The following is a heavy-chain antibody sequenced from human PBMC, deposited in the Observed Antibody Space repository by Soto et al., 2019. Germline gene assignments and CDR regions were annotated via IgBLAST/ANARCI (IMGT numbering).Heavy chain of an antibody. CDR3: ARDLNIYYFDD. V-gene: IGHV1-3*01. Sequence: ASVKVSCKASGYTFTSYSMHWVRQAPGQRLERMGWINAGNGNTKSSQKSQGRITITRYTSASTANMALGSPRSEDTAEYDCARDLNIYYFDDGRQGAV. CDR1: GYTFTSYS. D-gene: IGHD3-3*02. J-gene: IGHJ4*02. CDR2: INAGNGNT.